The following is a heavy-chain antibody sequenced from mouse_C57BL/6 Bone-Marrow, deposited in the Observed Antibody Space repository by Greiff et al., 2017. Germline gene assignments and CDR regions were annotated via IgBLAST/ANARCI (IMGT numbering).Heavy chain of an antibody. CDR3: ARIYYFDY. CDR2: IDPSDSYT. Sequence: QVQLQQPGAELVKPGASVKLSCKASGYTFTSYWMQWVKQRPGQGLEWIGEIDPSDSYTNYNQKFKGKATLTVDTSSSTAYMQLSSLTSEYAAVYYCARIYYFDYWDQGTTLSVSS. V-gene: IGHV1-50*01. CDR1: GYTFTSYW. J-gene: IGHJ2*01.